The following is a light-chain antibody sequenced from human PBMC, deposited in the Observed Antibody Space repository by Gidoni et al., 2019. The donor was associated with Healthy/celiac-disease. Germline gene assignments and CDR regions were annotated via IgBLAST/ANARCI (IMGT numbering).Light chain of an antibody. CDR3: QRRSNWPV. CDR1: QSVSSY. V-gene: IGKV3-11*01. J-gene: IGKJ4*01. CDR2: DAS. Sequence: EIVLPHSPATLSLSPGERATLSCRASQSVSSYLAWYQQKPGQAPRLLIYDASNRATGIPARFSGSGSGTDFTLTSSSLEPEDFAVYYCQRRSNWPVFGGGTKVEIK.